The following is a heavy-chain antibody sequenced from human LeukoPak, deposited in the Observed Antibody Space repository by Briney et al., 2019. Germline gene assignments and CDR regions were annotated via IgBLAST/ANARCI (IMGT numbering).Heavy chain of an antibody. V-gene: IGHV3-23*01. CDR1: GFTFSSYS. CDR2: ISGSGGST. J-gene: IGHJ4*02. CDR3: ANGPLYEGTQVDY. Sequence: GGSLRLSCAASGFTFSSYSMNWVRQAPGKGLEWVSAISGSGGSTYYADSVKGRFTISRDNSKNTLYLQMNSLRAEDTAVYYCANGPLYEGTQVDYWGQGTLVTVSS. D-gene: IGHD3-3*01.